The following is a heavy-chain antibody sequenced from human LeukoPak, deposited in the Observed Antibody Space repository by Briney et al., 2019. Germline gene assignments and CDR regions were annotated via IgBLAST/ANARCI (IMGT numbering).Heavy chain of an antibody. Sequence: PSETLSFTSTGSGFTISSYYWSWIRPPPGKGLEWFGYIYYGGSTYYNHSLESRVTISEDTSKNQFSLQMSSLTAAATAVYYCGRTGVVSSPSSYWNFDLWGRGTLVTVSS. CDR2: IYYGGST. D-gene: IGHD3-3*01. J-gene: IGHJ2*01. V-gene: IGHV4-59*01. CDR1: GFTISSYY. CDR3: GRTGVVSSPSSYWNFDL.